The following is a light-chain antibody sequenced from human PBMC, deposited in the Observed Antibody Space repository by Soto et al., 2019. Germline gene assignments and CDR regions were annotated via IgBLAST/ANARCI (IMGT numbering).Light chain of an antibody. Sequence: IVLTQSPGTLSLSPGERATLSCRASQSVSSSYLAWYQQKPGQAPRLLIDGASSRATGIPDRFSGSGSGTDFTLTISILEPEDFAVYYCQQYGSSRTFGQGTKVDIK. CDR1: QSVSSSY. J-gene: IGKJ1*01. CDR2: GAS. V-gene: IGKV3-20*01. CDR3: QQYGSSRT.